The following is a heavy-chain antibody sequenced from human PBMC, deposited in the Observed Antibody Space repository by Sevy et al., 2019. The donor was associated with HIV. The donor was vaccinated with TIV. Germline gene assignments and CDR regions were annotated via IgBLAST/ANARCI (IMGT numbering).Heavy chain of an antibody. CDR3: ANAYSGSYSHSYLYALDV. Sequence: GGCLSLSCIGSGFSFSYYGIHWVRQAPGKGLDWVELISHDGINEYYADSVKGRFTISRDNSKNTVYLEMNSLRNEDTAIYFCANAYSGSYSHSYLYALDVWGQGTTVTVSS. J-gene: IGHJ6*02. D-gene: IGHD1-26*01. V-gene: IGHV3-30*18. CDR1: GFSFSYYG. CDR2: ISHDGINE.